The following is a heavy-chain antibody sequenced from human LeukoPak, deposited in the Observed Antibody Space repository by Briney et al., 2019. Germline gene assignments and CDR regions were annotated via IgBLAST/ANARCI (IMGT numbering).Heavy chain of an antibody. CDR1: GLTFSGSA. V-gene: IGHV3-73*01. CDR2: IRSKANSYAT. J-gene: IGHJ4*02. CDR3: TEMATIHESDY. Sequence: GGSLRLSCAASGLTFSGSAMHWVRQASGKGLEWVGRIRSKANSYATAYAASVKGRFTISRDDSKNTAYLQMNSLKTEDTAVYYCTEMATIHESDYWGQGTLVTVSS. D-gene: IGHD5-24*01.